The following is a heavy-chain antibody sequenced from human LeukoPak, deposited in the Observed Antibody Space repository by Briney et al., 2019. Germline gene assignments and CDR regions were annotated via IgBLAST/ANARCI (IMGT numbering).Heavy chain of an antibody. CDR1: GGSISSSNW. V-gene: IGHV4-4*02. D-gene: IGHD2-8*01. CDR2: IYHSGST. Sequence: PSGTLSLTCAVSGGSISSSNWWSWVRQPPGKGLEWIGEIYHSGSTNYNPSLKSRVTISVDTSKNQFSLKLSSVTAADTAVYYCARHYVFVYGGSSFDYWGQGTLVTVSS. CDR3: ARHYVFVYGGSSFDY. J-gene: IGHJ4*02.